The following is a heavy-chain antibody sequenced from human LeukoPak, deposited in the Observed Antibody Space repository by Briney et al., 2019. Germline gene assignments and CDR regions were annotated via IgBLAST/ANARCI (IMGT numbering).Heavy chain of an antibody. CDR1: GGSFSGYF. CDR3: ARAAHSTTASGFAC. J-gene: IGHJ4*02. CDR2: ITHSGST. Sequence: SETLSLTCAVYGGSFSGYFWTLIRQSPGKGLEWIGEITHSGSTNYNPSLKSRVTISIDTSKTQFSLKLTSVTAADTAVYYCARAAHSTTASGFACWGQGTVVTVSS. V-gene: IGHV4-34*01. D-gene: IGHD1-26*01.